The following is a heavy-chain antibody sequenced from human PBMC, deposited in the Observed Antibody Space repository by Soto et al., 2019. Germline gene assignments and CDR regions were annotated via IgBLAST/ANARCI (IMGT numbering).Heavy chain of an antibody. J-gene: IGHJ6*03. Sequence: ASVKVSCKASGYTFTSYAMHWVRQAPGQRLEWMGWINAGNGNTKYSQKFQGRVTITRDTSASTAYMELSSLRSEDTAVYYCARDSRPWPGQLYYYYMDVWGKGTTVTVSS. V-gene: IGHV1-3*01. CDR3: ARDSRPWPGQLYYYYMDV. D-gene: IGHD5-18*01. CDR2: INAGNGNT. CDR1: GYTFTSYA.